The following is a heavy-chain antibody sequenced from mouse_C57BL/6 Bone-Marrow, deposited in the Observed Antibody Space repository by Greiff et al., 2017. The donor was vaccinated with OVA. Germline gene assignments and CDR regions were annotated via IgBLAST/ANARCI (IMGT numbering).Heavy chain of an antibody. J-gene: IGHJ4*01. CDR3: ARTHHYYGNFYAMDY. CDR2: ISSGGSYT. D-gene: IGHD2-1*01. V-gene: IGHV5-6*01. Sequence: VQLVESGGDLVKPGGSLKLSCAASGFTFSSYGMSWVRQTPDKRLEWVATISSGGSYTYYPDSVKGRFTISRDNAKNTLYLQMSSLKSEDTAMYYCARTHHYYGNFYAMDYWGQGTSVTVSS. CDR1: GFTFSSYG.